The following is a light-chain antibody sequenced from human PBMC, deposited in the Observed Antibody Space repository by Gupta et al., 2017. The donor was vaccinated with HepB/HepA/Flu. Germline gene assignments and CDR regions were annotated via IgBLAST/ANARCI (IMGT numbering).Light chain of an antibody. V-gene: IGLV1-40*01. CDR2: DNT. Sequence: QSVLTQPPSVSGAPGQRVTISCSGSSSNIGAGYNVHWYKQLPGTAPKLLIYDNTNRPSGVPDRFSGSKSGTSASLAITGLQAEDEADYYCQSYDGSRNGAWVFGGGTKLTVL. J-gene: IGLJ3*02. CDR1: SSNIGAGYN. CDR3: QSYDGSRNGAWV.